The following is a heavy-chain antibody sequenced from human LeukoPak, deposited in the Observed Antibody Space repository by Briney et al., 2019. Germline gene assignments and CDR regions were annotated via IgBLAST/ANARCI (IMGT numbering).Heavy chain of an antibody. Sequence: GGSLRLSCAASGLTFSSYAMHWVRQAPGKGLEDVSAISSNGGSTYYANSVKGRFTISRDNSKNTLYLQMGSLRAEDMAVYYCARARSYYDSSGYYSTRYYYYMDVWGKGTTVTVSS. CDR2: ISSNGGST. J-gene: IGHJ6*03. D-gene: IGHD3-22*01. V-gene: IGHV3-64*01. CDR1: GLTFSSYA. CDR3: ARARSYYDSSGYYSTRYYYYMDV.